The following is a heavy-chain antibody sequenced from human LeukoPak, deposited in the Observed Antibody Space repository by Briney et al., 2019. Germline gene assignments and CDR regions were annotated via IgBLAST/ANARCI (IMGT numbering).Heavy chain of an antibody. CDR2: IHYSGST. V-gene: IGHV4-59*12. CDR1: GGSISSYY. Sequence: SETLSLTCTVSGGSISSYYWSWIRQPPGKGLEWIGYIHYSGSTNYNPSLKSRVTISIDTSKNQFSLKLSSVTAADTAVYYCARDGSSWPAEYYFDYWGQGTLVTVSS. J-gene: IGHJ4*02. CDR3: ARDGSSWPAEYYFDY. D-gene: IGHD6-13*01.